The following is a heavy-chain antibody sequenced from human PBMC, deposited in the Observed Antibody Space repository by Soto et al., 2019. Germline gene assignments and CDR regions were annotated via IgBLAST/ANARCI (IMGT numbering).Heavy chain of an antibody. CDR1: GGSISSGGYY. V-gene: IGHV4-31*03. J-gene: IGHJ6*02. D-gene: IGHD2-21*01. CDR3: ARWAYDGAIQDYYYYYCMDG. Sequence: QVQLQESGPGLVKPSQTLSLTCTVSGGSISSGGYYYSWIRQHPGKCLEWIGYVYYSGSTYYNPSLKYRVNTSVDPSKIQFSLKLSSVNAADTAVYYGARWAYDGAIQDYYYYYCMDGWGQGNTVTGSS. CDR2: VYYSGST.